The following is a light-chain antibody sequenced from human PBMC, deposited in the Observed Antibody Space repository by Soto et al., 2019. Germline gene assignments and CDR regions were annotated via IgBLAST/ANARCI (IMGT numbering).Light chain of an antibody. Sequence: EIVLTQSPATLSLSPGERGTLSCRASESVTNYLAWYQQKPGQAPRLLVYDVSTRATGIPARFSGGGSGTDFTLTISNLEPEDFAVYYCQQRSDWPRTFGQGTKVDIK. CDR3: QQRSDWPRT. V-gene: IGKV3-11*01. CDR1: ESVTNY. CDR2: DVS. J-gene: IGKJ1*01.